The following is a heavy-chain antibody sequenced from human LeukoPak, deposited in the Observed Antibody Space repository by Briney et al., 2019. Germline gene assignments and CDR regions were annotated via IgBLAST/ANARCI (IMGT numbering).Heavy chain of an antibody. J-gene: IGHJ6*03. V-gene: IGHV4-59*12. CDR2: IYYSGST. Sequence: SETLSLTCTVSGGSISSYYWSWIRQPPGKGLEWIGYIYYSGSTNYNPSLKSRVTISVDTSKNQFSLKLSSVTAADTVVYYCARGYCSGGSCYSYYYYNYMDVWGKGTTVTVSS. CDR3: ARGYCSGGSCYSYYYYNYMDV. D-gene: IGHD2-15*01. CDR1: GGSISSYY.